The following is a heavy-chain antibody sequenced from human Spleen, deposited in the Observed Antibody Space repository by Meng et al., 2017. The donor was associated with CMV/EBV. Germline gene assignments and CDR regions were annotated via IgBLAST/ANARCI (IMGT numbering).Heavy chain of an antibody. V-gene: IGHV3-74*01. D-gene: IGHD6-19*01. CDR2: INSDGSST. J-gene: IGHJ6*02. CDR1: GFTFSSYW. CDR3: ARTIAVAGTWGYYYYGMDV. Sequence: GESLKISCAASGFTFSSYWMHWVRQAPGKGLVWVSRINSDGSSTSYADSVKGRFTISRDSSENTLFLQMPSLRPEDTAVYYCARTIAVAGTWGYYYYGMDVWGQGTTVTVSS.